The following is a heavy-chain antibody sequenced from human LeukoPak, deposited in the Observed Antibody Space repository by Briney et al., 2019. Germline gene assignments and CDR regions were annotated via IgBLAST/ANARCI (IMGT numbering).Heavy chain of an antibody. J-gene: IGHJ4*02. CDR2: IYPGDSDT. CDR1: GYSFTSYW. V-gene: IGHV5-51*01. CDR3: ARPVAGRIGTLSHFDY. Sequence: GESLKISCKGAGYSFTSYWIGCVRQIPGKSLEWMGIIYPGDSDTRYSPSFQGQVTISADKSISTAYLQWSSLKDSDTAMDHCARPVAGRIGTLSHFDYWGQGTLVTVSS. D-gene: IGHD1-26*01.